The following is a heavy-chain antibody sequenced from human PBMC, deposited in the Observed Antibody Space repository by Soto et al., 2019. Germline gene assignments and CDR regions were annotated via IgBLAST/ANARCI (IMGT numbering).Heavy chain of an antibody. D-gene: IGHD5-18*01. CDR1: GFTFSNSA. CDR3: AKGGSYGPYYFDY. Sequence: EVQLLESGGGLVQPGGSLRLSCAASGFTFSNSAMSWVRQAPGKGLEWVSGISGSGGSTYYADSVKGRFTISRDNSKNTVYLQMNSLRVEDTAVYYCAKGGSYGPYYFDYWGQGTLVTVSS. CDR2: ISGSGGST. V-gene: IGHV3-23*01. J-gene: IGHJ4*02.